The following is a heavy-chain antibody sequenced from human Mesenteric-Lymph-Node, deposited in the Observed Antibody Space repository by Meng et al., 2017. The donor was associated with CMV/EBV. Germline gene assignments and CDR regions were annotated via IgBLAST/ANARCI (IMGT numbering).Heavy chain of an antibody. CDR2: VDIYNGNT. D-gene: IGHD3-10*01. V-gene: IGHV1-18*04. CDR1: GYTSITYR. CDR3: ARGSPNYFGSGGYF. Sequence: KASGYTSITYRINWVRQAPGQGLEWMGWVDIYNGNTDYAQKFQGRVTMTKDTATTTAYMDLRSLTSDDTAVYYCARGSPNYFGSGGYFWGQGTLVNVSS. J-gene: IGHJ4*02.